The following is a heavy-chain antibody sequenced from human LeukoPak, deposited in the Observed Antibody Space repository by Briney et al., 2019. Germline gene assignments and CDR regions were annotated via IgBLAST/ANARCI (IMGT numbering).Heavy chain of an antibody. CDR1: GFTFSSYS. J-gene: IGHJ6*03. CDR3: AKDSRSYYYDSSGYYHYMDV. CDR2: ISSSSSYI. D-gene: IGHD3-22*01. V-gene: IGHV3-21*01. Sequence: GGSLRLSCAASGFTFSSYSMNWVRQAPGKGLEWVSSISSSSSYIYYADSVKGRFTISRDNAKNSLYLQMNSLRAEDTAVYYCAKDSRSYYYDSSGYYHYMDVWGKGTTVTVSS.